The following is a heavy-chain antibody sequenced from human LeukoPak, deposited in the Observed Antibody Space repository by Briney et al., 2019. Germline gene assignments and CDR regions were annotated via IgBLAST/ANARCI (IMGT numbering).Heavy chain of an antibody. D-gene: IGHD2-2*01. V-gene: IGHV3-11*04. CDR3: ARESRYCSSTSCRAEIDY. CDR2: ISSSGSTI. J-gene: IGHJ4*02. CDR1: GFIFNDYY. Sequence: GGSLRLSCAGSGFIFNDYYMTWVRQAPGKGLEWVSYISSSGSTIYYADSVKGRFTISRDNAKNSLYLQMNSLRAEDTAVYYCARESRYCSSTSCRAEIDYWGQGTLVTVSS.